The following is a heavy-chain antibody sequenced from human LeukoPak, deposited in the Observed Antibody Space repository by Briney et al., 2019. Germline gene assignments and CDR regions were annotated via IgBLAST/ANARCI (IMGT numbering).Heavy chain of an antibody. Sequence: PSETLSLTCTVSGGSISSGGYYWSWIRQHPGKGLEWIGYIYYSGSTYYNPSLKSRVTISVDTSKNQFSLKLSSVTAADTAVYYCARAGSSSWYGSYPRTQFDYWGQGTLVTVSS. J-gene: IGHJ4*02. CDR1: GGSISSGGYY. CDR2: IYYSGST. V-gene: IGHV4-31*03. D-gene: IGHD6-13*01. CDR3: ARAGSSSWYGSYPRTQFDY.